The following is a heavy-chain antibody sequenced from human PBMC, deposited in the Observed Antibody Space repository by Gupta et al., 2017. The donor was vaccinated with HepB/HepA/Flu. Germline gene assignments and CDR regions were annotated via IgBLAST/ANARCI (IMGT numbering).Heavy chain of an antibody. Sequence: EVQLLESGGGLVQPGGSLRLSCAASGFTFSSYAMSWVRQAPGKGLGWVSAISGSGGSTYYADSVKGRFTISRDNSKNTLYLQMNSLRAEDTAVYYCAKAWELPHDAFDIWGQGTMVTVSS. D-gene: IGHD1-26*01. CDR1: GFTFSSYA. V-gene: IGHV3-23*01. CDR3: AKAWELPHDAFDI. J-gene: IGHJ3*02. CDR2: ISGSGGST.